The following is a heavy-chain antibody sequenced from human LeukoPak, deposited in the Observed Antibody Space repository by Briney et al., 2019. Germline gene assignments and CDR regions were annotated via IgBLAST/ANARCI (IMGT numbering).Heavy chain of an antibody. J-gene: IGHJ4*02. CDR1: GFIFSTFA. CDR2: IYSGGST. Sequence: GGSLRLSCADSGFIFSTFAMTWVRQAPGKGLEWVSVIYSGGSTYYADSVKGRFTISRHNSKNTLYLQMNSLRAEDTAVYYCATSTVVNQLDYWGQGTLVTVSS. CDR3: ATSTVVNQLDY. V-gene: IGHV3-53*04. D-gene: IGHD4-23*01.